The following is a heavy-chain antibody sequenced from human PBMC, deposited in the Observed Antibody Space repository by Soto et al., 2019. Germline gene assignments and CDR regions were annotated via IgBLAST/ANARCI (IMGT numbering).Heavy chain of an antibody. V-gene: IGHV4-61*01. CDR3: ARGYSGHDYPY. CDR2: ISYTGNT. D-gene: IGHD5-12*01. Sequence: QVQLQESGPGLVKPSGTLSLTCSVSGDSVRSGSFSWSWIRQPPGKGLEWIGYISYTGNTNYNPSLKSRVTISVDTSKNQFSLNLRSVTAADTPLYYCARGYSGHDYPYWGQGTLVTVSS. J-gene: IGHJ4*02. CDR1: GDSVRSGSFS.